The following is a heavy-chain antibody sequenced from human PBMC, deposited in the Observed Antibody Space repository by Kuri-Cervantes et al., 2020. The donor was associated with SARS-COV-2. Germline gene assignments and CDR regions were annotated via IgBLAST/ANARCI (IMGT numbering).Heavy chain of an antibody. Sequence: LSLTCAASGFTFSSYSMNWVRQAPGKGLEWVSYISSSSSTIYYADSVKGRFTISRDNAKNSLYLQMNSLRDEDTAVYYCARLYSGSFAHFDYWGQGTLVTVSS. J-gene: IGHJ4*02. CDR3: ARLYSGSFAHFDY. CDR1: GFTFSSYS. CDR2: ISSSSSTI. V-gene: IGHV3-48*02. D-gene: IGHD1-26*01.